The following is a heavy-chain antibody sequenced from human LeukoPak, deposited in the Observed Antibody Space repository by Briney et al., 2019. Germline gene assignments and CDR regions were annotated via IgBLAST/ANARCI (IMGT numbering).Heavy chain of an antibody. CDR3: ARYCGGDCYSGGVYYYYYMDV. V-gene: IGHV1-2*02. J-gene: IGHJ6*03. D-gene: IGHD2-21*02. Sequence: ASVKVSCKASGYTFTSYGFSWVRQAPGQGLEWMGWINPNSGGTNYAQKFQGRVTMTRDTSISTAYMELSRLRSDDTAVYYCARYCGGDCYSGGVYYYYYMDVWGKGTTVTVSS. CDR1: GYTFTSYG. CDR2: INPNSGGT.